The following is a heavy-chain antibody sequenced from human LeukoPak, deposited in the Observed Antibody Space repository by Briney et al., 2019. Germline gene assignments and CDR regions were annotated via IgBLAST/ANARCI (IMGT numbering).Heavy chain of an antibody. Sequence: GGSLRLSCAASGLTFSTYTMNWVRQAPGKGLEWVSFISSGSSYIYYADSMKGRFTISRDNAKHSLYLQMNSLKAEDTAVYFCASHYDIDYWGQGTLVTVSS. CDR3: ASHYDIDY. V-gene: IGHV3-21*06. CDR1: GLTFSTYT. D-gene: IGHD3-9*01. CDR2: ISSGSSYI. J-gene: IGHJ4*02.